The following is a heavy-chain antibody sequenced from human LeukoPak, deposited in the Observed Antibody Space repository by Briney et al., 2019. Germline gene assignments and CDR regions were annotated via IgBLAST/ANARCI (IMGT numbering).Heavy chain of an antibody. D-gene: IGHD5-12*01. CDR1: GVTFDDYA. Sequence: GGSLRLSCAASGVTFDDYAMHWVRQAPGKGLEGVSLISGDGGSTYFADSVKGRFTISRDNSKNSLSLQMTSMRTEHTALSYCAKDLFSGKVATPYFYNYGMDVWGQGTPVTVSS. CDR2: ISGDGGST. J-gene: IGHJ6*02. CDR3: AKDLFSGKVATPYFYNYGMDV. V-gene: IGHV3-43*02.